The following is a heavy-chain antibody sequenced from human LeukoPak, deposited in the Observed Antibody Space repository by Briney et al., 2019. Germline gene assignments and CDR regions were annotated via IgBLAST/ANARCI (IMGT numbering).Heavy chain of an antibody. CDR1: GFTFSSYC. CDR3: ARRSSSNWGDFDY. D-gene: IGHD7-27*01. Sequence: PGGSLRLSCAASGFTFSSYCMHWVRQAPGKGLVWVSRINGGGSSTNYADSVKGRFTISRDNAKNTLYLQMNSLRGEDTAVYYCARRSSSNWGDFDYWGQGTLVIACS. J-gene: IGHJ4*02. CDR2: INGGGSST. V-gene: IGHV3-74*01.